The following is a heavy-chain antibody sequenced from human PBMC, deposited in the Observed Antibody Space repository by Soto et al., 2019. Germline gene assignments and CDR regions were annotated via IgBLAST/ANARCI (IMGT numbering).Heavy chain of an antibody. CDR3: AKDRRAGGDSAFYFDF. CDR1: GFKFSNYA. V-gene: IGHV3-23*01. D-gene: IGHD3-16*01. Sequence: GGSLRLSCAASGFKFSNYAMSWVRQAPGKGLEWVSLISATGGGTYYADSVKGRFTISRDNSHNTLYLQVHSLTAEDTAVYYCAKDRRAGGDSAFYFDFWGQGAQVTVSS. CDR2: ISATGGGT. J-gene: IGHJ4*02.